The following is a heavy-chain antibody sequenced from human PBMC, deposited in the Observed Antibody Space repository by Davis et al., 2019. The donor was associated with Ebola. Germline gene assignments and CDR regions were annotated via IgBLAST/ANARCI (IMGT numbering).Heavy chain of an antibody. J-gene: IGHJ4*02. CDR1: GFTFSSYA. D-gene: IGHD6-13*01. V-gene: IGHV3-23*01. CDR2: ISGSGGST. Sequence: GESLKISCAASGFTFSSYAMSWVRQAPGKGLEWVSAISGSGGSTYYADSVKGRFTISRDNSKNTLYLQMNSLRAEDTAVYYCARDSSSWLYYFDYWGQGTLVTVSS. CDR3: ARDSSSWLYYFDY.